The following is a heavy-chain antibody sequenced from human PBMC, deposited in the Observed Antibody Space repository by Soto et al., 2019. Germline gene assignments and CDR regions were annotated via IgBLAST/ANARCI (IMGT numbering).Heavy chain of an antibody. CDR1: GYIFTSLD. D-gene: IGHD1-26*01. CDR3: ARGVSAGVDY. V-gene: IGHV1-8*01. J-gene: IGHJ4*02. Sequence: QVQLVQYGAEVREPGASVKVSCKASGYIFTSLDINWVRQTAGQGLEWMGWMEPSTGKTGYAQKFQGRVTMTRYTSINTAYMELTTLTSDDTAFYYCARGVSAGVDYWGQGTLVTVSS. CDR2: MEPSTGKT.